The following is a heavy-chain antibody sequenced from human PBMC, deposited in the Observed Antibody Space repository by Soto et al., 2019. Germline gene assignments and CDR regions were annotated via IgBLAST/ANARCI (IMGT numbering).Heavy chain of an antibody. Sequence: PEGSLRLSCAASGFTFSSYAMHWVRQAPGKGLEYVSAINSNGGITYYANSVKGRFTISRDNSKNTLYLQMGSLRAEDMAVYYCAGGETALECLLKDQYYYYGMDVCGQLTTVPVSS. V-gene: IGHV3-64*01. J-gene: IGHJ6*02. CDR2: INSNGGIT. CDR3: AGGETALECLLKDQYYYYGMDV. CDR1: GFTFSSYA. D-gene: IGHD3-3*01.